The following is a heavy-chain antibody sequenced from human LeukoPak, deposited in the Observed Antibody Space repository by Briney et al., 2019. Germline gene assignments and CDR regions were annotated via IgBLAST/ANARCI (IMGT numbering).Heavy chain of an antibody. D-gene: IGHD3-22*01. CDR3: AKDPFYYDISGYPV. J-gene: IGHJ4*02. CDR1: GFTFSSYA. V-gene: IGHV3-30*04. CDR2: ISYDGSNK. Sequence: GGSLRLSCAASGFTFSSYAMHWVRQAPGKGLEWVAVISYDGSNKYYADSVKGRFTISRDNSKNTLYLEMNTLRAEDTAVYYCAKDPFYYDISGYPVWGQGTLVTVSS.